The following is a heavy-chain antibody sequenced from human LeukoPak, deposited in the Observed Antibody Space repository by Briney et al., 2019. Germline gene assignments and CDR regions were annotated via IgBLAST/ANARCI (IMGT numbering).Heavy chain of an antibody. CDR2: INHSGST. CDR1: GGSFSGYY. V-gene: IGHV4-34*01. CDR3: GRKYSGSYREFDP. J-gene: IGHJ5*02. Sequence: SETLSLTCAVYGGSFSGYYWSWIRQRPGKGLERIGEINHSGSTNYNPSLTSRVTMSVDTSKNQFSLTLSSVTAAATAVYYCGRKYSGSYREFDPWGQGTLGTVSS. D-gene: IGHD1-26*01.